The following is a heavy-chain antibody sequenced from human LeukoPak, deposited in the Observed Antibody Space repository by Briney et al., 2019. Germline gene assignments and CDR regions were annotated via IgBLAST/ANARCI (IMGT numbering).Heavy chain of an antibody. CDR1: GFTFSSYS. J-gene: IGHJ3*02. D-gene: IGHD3-22*01. CDR2: ISSSSSYI. V-gene: IGHV3-21*01. CDR3: ARDSYYYDSSGYSRDAFDI. Sequence: GGSLRLSCAASGFTFSSYSMNWVRQAPGKGLEWVSSISSSSSYIYYADSVKGRFTISRDNAKNSLYLQMNSLRAEDTAVYYCARDSYYYDSSGYSRDAFDIWDQGTMVTVSS.